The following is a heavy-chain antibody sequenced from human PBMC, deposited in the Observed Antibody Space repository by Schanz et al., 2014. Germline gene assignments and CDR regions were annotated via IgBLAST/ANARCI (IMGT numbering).Heavy chain of an antibody. CDR1: GFTVSNNY. V-gene: IGHV3-66*01. Sequence: EVQLGESGGGLVQPGGSLRLSCAASGFTVSNNYMSWVRQPPGKGLEWVSVLYNNGAAYYAESVRGRFAISRDNSKNTVYLQMNSLRAEDTAIYYCAKIWKAHHLTGRPGWSDGMDVWGQGTTV. D-gene: IGHD3-3*01. CDR3: AKIWKAHHLTGRPGWSDGMDV. J-gene: IGHJ6*02. CDR2: LYNNGAA.